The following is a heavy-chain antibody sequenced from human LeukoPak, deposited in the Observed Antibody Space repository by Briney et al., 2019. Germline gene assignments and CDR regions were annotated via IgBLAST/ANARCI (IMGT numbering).Heavy chain of an antibody. Sequence: GGSLRLSCAASGFTFSSYAMSWVRQAPGKGLEWVSTIRGSGGYTYYADSVKGRFTISRDNSKNTLYVQMNSLRAEDTAVYYCAKEKLSSGWYSDCWGQETLVTVSS. CDR1: GFTFSSYA. D-gene: IGHD6-19*01. CDR3: AKEKLSSGWYSDC. V-gene: IGHV3-23*01. J-gene: IGHJ4*02. CDR2: IRGSGGYT.